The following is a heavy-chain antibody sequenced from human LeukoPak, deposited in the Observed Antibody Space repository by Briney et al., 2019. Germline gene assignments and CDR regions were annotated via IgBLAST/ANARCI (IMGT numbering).Heavy chain of an antibody. D-gene: IGHD6-19*01. CDR3: AREIAVAGRFDP. V-gene: IGHV1-46*01. CDR1: GYTFTSHY. J-gene: IGHJ5*02. CDR2: INPSGGST. Sequence: ASVKVSCKASGYTFTSHYMHWVRQAPGQGLEWMGIINPSGGSTSYAQKFQGRVTMTRDMSTSTVYMELSSLRSEDTAVYYCAREIAVAGRFDPWGQGTLVTVSS.